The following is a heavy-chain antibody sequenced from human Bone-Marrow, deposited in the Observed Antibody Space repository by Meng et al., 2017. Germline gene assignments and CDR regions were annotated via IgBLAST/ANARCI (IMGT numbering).Heavy chain of an antibody. J-gene: IGHJ3*02. CDR3: TVYIRGHI. CDR2: IGGKPKRYAA. CDR1: GFTFSSYA. D-gene: IGHD2-2*02. V-gene: IGHV3-73*01. Sequence: GGSLRLSCAASGFTFSSYAMHWVRQASGKGLEWVGRIGGKPKRYAAAYAASVRGTFTISRDDSKNTAYLQMNSLKTEDTAVYFCTVYIRGHIWGQGTMVTVSS.